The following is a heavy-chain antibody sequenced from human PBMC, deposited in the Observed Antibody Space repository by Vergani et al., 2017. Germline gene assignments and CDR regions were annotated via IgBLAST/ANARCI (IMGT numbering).Heavy chain of an antibody. D-gene: IGHD3-16*01. CDR3: ATDCRLRYNRFDP. CDR2: TWYDGNNK. Sequence: QVQLVESGGGVVQPGRSLRLSCAASGFTFNQYGMHWVRQAPGKGLEWVAVTWYDGNNKQYADSVKGRFTISRDNSKSTMYLQMNSLRDEDTGVYYCATDCRLRYNRFDPWGQGTLVTVSS. CDR1: GFTFNQYG. J-gene: IGHJ5*02. V-gene: IGHV3-33*01.